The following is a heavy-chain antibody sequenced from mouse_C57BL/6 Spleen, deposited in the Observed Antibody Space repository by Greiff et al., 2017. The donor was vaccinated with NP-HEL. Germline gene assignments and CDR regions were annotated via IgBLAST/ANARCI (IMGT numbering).Heavy chain of an antibody. D-gene: IGHD1-3*01. Sequence: QVQLKESGPELVKPGASVKISCKASGYAFSSSWMNWVKQRPGKGLEWIGRIYPGDGDTNYNGKFKGKATLTADKSSSTAYMQLSSLTSEDSAVYFCAREAGKGRFDYWGQGTTLTVSS. CDR1: GYAFSSSW. V-gene: IGHV1-82*01. CDR3: AREAGKGRFDY. J-gene: IGHJ2*01. CDR2: IYPGDGDT.